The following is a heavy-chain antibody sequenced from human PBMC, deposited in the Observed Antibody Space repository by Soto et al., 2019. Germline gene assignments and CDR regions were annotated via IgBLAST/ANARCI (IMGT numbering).Heavy chain of an antibody. CDR2: VHHSAST. CDR1: GGSMIPYY. D-gene: IGHD6-19*01. V-gene: IGHV4-59*01. Sequence: QVQLQESGPGLVKPSETLSLPCTVSGGSMIPYYWSWIRQSPGQGLEWIGYVHHSASTLYNPSLRNRTTVSLDRSNTQFFLKLTSVTAADTAFFYCAREVRDGSAWYWDYWGQGILVTVSS. CDR3: AREVRDGSAWYWDY. J-gene: IGHJ4*02.